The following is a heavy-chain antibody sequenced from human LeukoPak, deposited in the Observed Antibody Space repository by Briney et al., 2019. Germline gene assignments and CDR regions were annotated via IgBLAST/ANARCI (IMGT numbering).Heavy chain of an antibody. CDR3: AKWPEGAMDYFDY. V-gene: IGHV3-23*01. Sequence: GGSLRLSCAASGFSFSSYAMTWARQAPVKGLEWVSAISGDGTRTYYADSVKGRFTISRDNSKNTLYLEMSSLRVEDTAIYYCAKWPEGAMDYFDYWGQGALVTVSS. CDR1: GFSFSSYA. D-gene: IGHD3-16*01. J-gene: IGHJ4*02. CDR2: ISGDGTRT.